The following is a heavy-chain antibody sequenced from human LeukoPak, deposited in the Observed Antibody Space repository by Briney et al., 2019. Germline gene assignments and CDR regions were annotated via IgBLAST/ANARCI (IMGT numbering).Heavy chain of an antibody. D-gene: IGHD6-13*01. Sequence: SETLSLTCAVYGESFSGYYWSWIRQPPGKGLEWIGEINHSGSTNYNPSLKSRVTISVDMSKNQFSLKLSSVTAADTAVYYCAGIAAGFNWFDPWGQGTLVTVSS. CDR2: INHSGST. CDR1: GESFSGYY. V-gene: IGHV4-34*01. CDR3: AGIAAGFNWFDP. J-gene: IGHJ5*02.